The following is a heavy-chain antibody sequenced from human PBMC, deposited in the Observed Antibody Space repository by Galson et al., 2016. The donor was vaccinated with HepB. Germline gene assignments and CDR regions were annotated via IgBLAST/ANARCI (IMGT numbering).Heavy chain of an antibody. D-gene: IGHD6-19*01. CDR3: ARDQVVSMAGINYYFYYGMDV. CDR2: ISDAGSTQ. Sequence: SLRLSCAASGFIFRDFSMHWVRQAPGKGLEWMAVISDAGSTQYYADSVKGRFPISRGNSKHTLYLQMNSLRLADTAVYYCARDQVVSMAGINYYFYYGMDVWGQGTTVTVSS. V-gene: IGHV3-30-3*01. CDR1: GFIFRDFS. J-gene: IGHJ6*02.